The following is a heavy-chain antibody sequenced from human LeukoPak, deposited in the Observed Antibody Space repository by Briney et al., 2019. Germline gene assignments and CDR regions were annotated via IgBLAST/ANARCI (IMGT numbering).Heavy chain of an antibody. CDR2: ISSSSSYI. CDR1: GFTFSSYS. CDR3: ARDLHPRMGYGDYSHHDAFDI. Sequence: GGSLRLACAPSGFTFSSYSMNWVRQAPGGGLEWVSSISSSSSYIYYADSVKGRFTISRDNAKNSLYLQMNRLRAEDTAVYYCARDLHPRMGYGDYSHHDAFDIWGQGTMVTVSS. D-gene: IGHD4-17*01. J-gene: IGHJ3*02. V-gene: IGHV3-21*01.